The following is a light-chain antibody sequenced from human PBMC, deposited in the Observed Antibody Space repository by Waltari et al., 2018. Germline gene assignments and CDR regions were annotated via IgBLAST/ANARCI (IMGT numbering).Light chain of an antibody. J-gene: IGKJ2*01. CDR3: HQYNNWPPYT. CDR2: GAS. V-gene: IGKV3-15*01. CDR1: QNVNSN. Sequence: EVVMTQSPDTLSVSPGERATPSCRASQNVNSNLAWYQQKPGPAPRLLIYGASSTAPGIPARFSGSGSGTDFTLTISSLQSEDFAVYYCHQYNNWPPYTFGQGTKLEIK.